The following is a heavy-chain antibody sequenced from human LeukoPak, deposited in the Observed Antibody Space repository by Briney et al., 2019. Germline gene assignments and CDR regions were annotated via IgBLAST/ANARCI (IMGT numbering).Heavy chain of an antibody. CDR2: INTNTGNP. CDR1: GYTFTSYS. V-gene: IGHV7-4-1*02. J-gene: IGHJ4*02. D-gene: IGHD1-26*01. Sequence: ASVKVSCKASGYTFTSYSMNWVRQAPGQGLEWMGWINTNTGNPTYAQGFTGRFVFSLGTSVSTAYLQISSLKAEDTAVYYCARFYSGSYSYFDYWGQGTLVTVSS. CDR3: ARFYSGSYSYFDY.